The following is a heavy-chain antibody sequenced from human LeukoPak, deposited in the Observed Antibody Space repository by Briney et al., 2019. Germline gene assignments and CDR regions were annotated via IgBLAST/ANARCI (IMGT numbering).Heavy chain of an antibody. Sequence: GGSLRLSCVASGFTFSSYGMHWVRQAPGKGLEWVAVIWCDGSRQEYADSVKGRFTISRDNSKNTLYLQMSNLRAEDTAVYYCAKGFYDTSGYYNYFDYWGQGTLVTVSS. CDR3: AKGFYDTSGYYNYFDY. CDR2: IWCDGSRQ. D-gene: IGHD3-22*01. CDR1: GFTFSSYG. V-gene: IGHV3-33*06. J-gene: IGHJ4*02.